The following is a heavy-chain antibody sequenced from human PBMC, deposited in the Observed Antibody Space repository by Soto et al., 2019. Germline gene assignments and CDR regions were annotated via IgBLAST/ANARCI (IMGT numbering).Heavy chain of an antibody. V-gene: IGHV3-30-3*01. CDR2: ISYDGSNK. CDR3: ARPQGYDILTGYHTNVNWFDP. J-gene: IGHJ5*02. Sequence: GGSLRLSCAASGFTFSSYAMHWVRQAPGKGLEWVAVISYDGSNKYYADSVKGRFTISRDNSKNTLYLQMNSLRAEDTAVYYCARPQGYDILTGYHTNVNWFDPWGQGTLVTVSS. CDR1: GFTFSSYA. D-gene: IGHD3-9*01.